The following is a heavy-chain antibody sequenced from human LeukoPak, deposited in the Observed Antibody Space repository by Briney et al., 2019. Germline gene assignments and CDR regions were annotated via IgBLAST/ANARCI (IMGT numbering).Heavy chain of an antibody. CDR2: ISRGSGTI. Sequence: PGGSLRLSCGASGFAFSSYSMNWVRQAQGRGLEWVSYISRGSGTIYYADSVKGRFTISGDNAKNSLYLQMNSLRAEDTAVYYCARDSVQDSYYYYMDVWGKGTTVTVSS. V-gene: IGHV3-48*01. CDR1: GFAFSSYS. CDR3: ARDSVQDSYYYYMDV. D-gene: IGHD1-1*01. J-gene: IGHJ6*03.